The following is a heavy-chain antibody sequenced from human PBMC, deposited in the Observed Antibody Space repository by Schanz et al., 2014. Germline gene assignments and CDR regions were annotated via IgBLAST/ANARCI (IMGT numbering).Heavy chain of an antibody. J-gene: IGHJ6*02. CDR1: GFSFSSYS. D-gene: IGHD6-6*01. CDR2: TSTDGTKT. CDR3: AKIWKGHPIEVRPGWSDGMDV. V-gene: IGHV3-30*18. Sequence: QVQLVESGGGVVQPGTSLRLSCAVSGFSFSSYSMSWVRQAPGQGLEKVAVTSTDGTKTYYAASVRGRFTISRDNSKNTLYLQMNSLRAEDTAVYYCAKIWKGHPIEVRPGWSDGMDVWGQGTTVTVSS.